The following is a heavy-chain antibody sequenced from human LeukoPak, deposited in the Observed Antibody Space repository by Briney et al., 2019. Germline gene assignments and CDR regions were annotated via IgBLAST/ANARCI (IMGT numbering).Heavy chain of an antibody. CDR1: GFSLSTSGVG. V-gene: IGHV2-5*02. CDR3: AHFKWGFWDFDY. CDR2: IYWDDDK. Sequence: SGPTLVKPTQTLTLTCTFSGFSLSTSGVGVGWIRQPPGKALEWLAVIYWDDDKRYSPSLKSRLTITKDTSKNQVVLTMTNMDTVDTGTYFCAHFKWGFWDFDYWGPGTLVTVSS. J-gene: IGHJ4*02. D-gene: IGHD1-26*01.